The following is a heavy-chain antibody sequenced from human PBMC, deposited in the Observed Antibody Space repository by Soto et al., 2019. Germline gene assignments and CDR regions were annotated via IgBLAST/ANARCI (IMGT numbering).Heavy chain of an antibody. CDR3: ARGNLGYSYGDGGYYYMDV. V-gene: IGHV1-18*01. Sequence: QVQLVQSGAEVKKPGASVKVSCKASGYTFTSYGISWVRQDPGQGLEWMGWISAYNGNTNYAQKLQGRVTMTTDTSTSTAYMELRSLRSDDTAVYYCARGNLGYSYGDGGYYYMDVWGKGTTVTVSS. CDR2: ISAYNGNT. J-gene: IGHJ6*03. CDR1: GYTFTSYG. D-gene: IGHD5-18*01.